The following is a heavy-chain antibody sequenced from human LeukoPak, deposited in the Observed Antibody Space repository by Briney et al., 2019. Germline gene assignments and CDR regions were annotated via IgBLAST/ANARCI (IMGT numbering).Heavy chain of an antibody. V-gene: IGHV4-31*03. Sequence: KSSETLSLTCTVSGGSISSGGYYRSWIRQHPGKGLEWIGYIYYSGSTYYNPSLKSRVTISVDTSKNQFSLKLSSVTAADTAVYYCARGPLGITIFGVVITNPYFDPWGQGTLVTVSS. CDR3: ARGPLGITIFGVVITNPYFDP. D-gene: IGHD3-3*01. J-gene: IGHJ5*02. CDR2: IYYSGST. CDR1: GGSISSGGYY.